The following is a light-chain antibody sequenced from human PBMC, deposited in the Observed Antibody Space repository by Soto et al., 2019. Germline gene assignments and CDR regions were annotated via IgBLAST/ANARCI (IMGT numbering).Light chain of an antibody. CDR3: QQYYSTPRT. CDR2: WAS. J-gene: IGKJ5*01. V-gene: IGKV4-1*01. CDR1: QSVLYSSNNQNF. Sequence: EIVMTQSPDSLAVSLRERSTINCKSSQSVLYSSNNQNFLAWYQQKPGQRPKVIIYWASTRKSGVPDRFSGSGSGTDFTLTISSLQAEDVAVYDCQQYYSTPRTFGQGTRLEIK.